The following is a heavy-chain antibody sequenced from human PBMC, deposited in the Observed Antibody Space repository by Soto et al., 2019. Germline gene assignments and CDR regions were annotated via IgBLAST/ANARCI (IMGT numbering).Heavy chain of an antibody. CDR1: GYTFTSYG. Sequence: QVQLVQSGAEVKKPGASVKVSCKASGYTFTSYGISWVRQDPGQGLEWMGWISAYNGNTNYAQKLQGRVTMTTDTSTSTAYMELRSLRSDDTAVYYCAREGYCSSTSCPGAAFDIWGQGTMVTVSS. CDR3: AREGYCSSTSCPGAAFDI. D-gene: IGHD2-2*01. CDR2: ISAYNGNT. V-gene: IGHV1-18*01. J-gene: IGHJ3*02.